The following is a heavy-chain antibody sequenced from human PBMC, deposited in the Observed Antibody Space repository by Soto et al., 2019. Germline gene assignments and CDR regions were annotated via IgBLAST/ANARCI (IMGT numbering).Heavy chain of an antibody. D-gene: IGHD2-2*01. CDR2: IIPIFGTA. V-gene: IGHV1-69*01. Sequence: CSRSWFRQDNGQCVEWMGGIIPIFGTANYAQKFQGRVTITADESTSTAYMELSSLRSEDTAVYYCAREKVTAASLDYYYGMDVWGQGTTVTVSS. J-gene: IGHJ6*02. CDR3: AREKVTAASLDYYYGMDV. CDR1: CS.